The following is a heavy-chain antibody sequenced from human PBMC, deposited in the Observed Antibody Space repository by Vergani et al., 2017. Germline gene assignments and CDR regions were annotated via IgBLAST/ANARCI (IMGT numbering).Heavy chain of an antibody. V-gene: IGHV3-7*01. Sequence: EVQLLESGGGLVQPGGSLRLSCAASGFTFGDYYMAWIRLAPGKGLDWVASIKRDGTETFYVDSVKGRFTISRDNAKTTLYLQMNSLRDEDRGVYYCARISGGSAPSLHYWGQGTLVTVAS. CDR2: IKRDGTET. CDR3: ARISGGSAPSLHY. D-gene: IGHD2-15*01. CDR1: GFTFGDYY. J-gene: IGHJ1*01.